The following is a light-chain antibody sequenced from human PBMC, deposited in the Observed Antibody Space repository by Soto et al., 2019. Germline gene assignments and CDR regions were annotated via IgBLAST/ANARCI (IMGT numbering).Light chain of an antibody. CDR1: QGISSA. CDR2: TAS. Sequence: IQLTQSPSSLSASVGDRVTITCPASQGISSALAWYQQKPGIAPKLLIYTASTLQSGVPSRFSGSGAGTDFTLTISSLQPEDFATYYCQQLHNYPLTFGGGTKVDIK. CDR3: QQLHNYPLT. V-gene: IGKV1-9*01. J-gene: IGKJ4*01.